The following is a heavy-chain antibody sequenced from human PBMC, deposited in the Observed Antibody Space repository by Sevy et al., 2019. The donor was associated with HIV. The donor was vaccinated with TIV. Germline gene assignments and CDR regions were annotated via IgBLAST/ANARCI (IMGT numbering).Heavy chain of an antibody. D-gene: IGHD3-22*01. CDR1: GYTFTGYY. CDR3: ARDEGGIVVLRHPYGMDV. V-gene: IGHV1-2*02. J-gene: IGHJ6*02. CDR2: INPNSGGT. Sequence: ASVKVSCKASGYTFTGYYMHWVRQAPGQGLEWMGWINPNSGGTNYARKFQGRVTMTRDTSISTAYMELSRLRSDDTAVYYCARDEGGIVVLRHPYGMDVWGQGTTVTVSS.